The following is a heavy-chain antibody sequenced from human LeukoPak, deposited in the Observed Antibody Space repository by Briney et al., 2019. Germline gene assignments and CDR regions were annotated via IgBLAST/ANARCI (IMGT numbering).Heavy chain of an antibody. CDR2: INHSGST. V-gene: IGHV4-34*01. CDR3: ARAVTMVRGVSLAYYFDY. J-gene: IGHJ4*02. CDR1: GGSFSGYY. Sequence: SETLPLTCAVYGGSFSGYYWSWIRQPPGKGLEWIGEINHSGSTNYNPSLKSRVTISVDTSKNQFSLKLSSVTAADTAVYYCARAVTMVRGVSLAYYFDYWGQGTLVTVSS. D-gene: IGHD3-10*01.